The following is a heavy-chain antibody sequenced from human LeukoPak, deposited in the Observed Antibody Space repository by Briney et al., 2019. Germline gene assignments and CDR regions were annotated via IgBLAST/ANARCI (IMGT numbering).Heavy chain of an antibody. CDR3: ARDRVKEDGYNYFSRYYYYGMDV. V-gene: IGHV3-21*01. Sequence: GGSLRLSCAASGFTFSSYSMNCVRQAPGKGLEWVSSIGSSSSYIYYADSVKGRFTISRDNAKNSLYLQMNSLRAEDTAVYYCARDRVKEDGYNYFSRYYYYGMDVWGQGTTVTVSS. J-gene: IGHJ6*02. D-gene: IGHD5-24*01. CDR1: GFTFSSYS. CDR2: IGSSSSYI.